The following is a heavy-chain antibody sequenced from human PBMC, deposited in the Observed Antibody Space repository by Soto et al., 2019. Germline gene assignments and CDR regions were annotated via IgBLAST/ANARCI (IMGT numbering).Heavy chain of an antibody. Sequence: LSLTCAASGFTFSSYAMHWVRQAPGKGLEWVAVISYDGSNKYYADSVKGRFTISRDNSKNTLYLQMNSLRAEDTAVYYCARGGTTGAPYYSYYGMDVWGQGTTVTVSS. V-gene: IGHV3-30-3*01. CDR2: ISYDGSNK. CDR3: ARGGTTGAPYYSYYGMDV. D-gene: IGHD4-17*01. CDR1: GFTFSSYA. J-gene: IGHJ6*02.